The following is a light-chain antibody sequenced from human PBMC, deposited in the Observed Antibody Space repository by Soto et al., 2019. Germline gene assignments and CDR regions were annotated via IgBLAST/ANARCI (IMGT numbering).Light chain of an antibody. CDR2: VAS. J-gene: IGKJ1*01. V-gene: IGKV3-20*01. Sequence: EIVLTQSPDTLSLSPGERATLSCRASHSVTSNYLAWYQQKPGQAPRLLFFVASIRATGIPDRFSGSGSGTEFTLTISSLQPDDFATYYCQHYNSYSEAFGQGTKVDIK. CDR1: HSVTSNY. CDR3: QHYNSYSEA.